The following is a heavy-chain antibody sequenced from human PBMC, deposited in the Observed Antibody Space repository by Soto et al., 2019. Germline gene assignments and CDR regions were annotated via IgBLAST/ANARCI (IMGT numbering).Heavy chain of an antibody. D-gene: IGHD6-19*01. CDR3: ASSSYSSVCNY. CDR1: GFTFSSYA. CDR2: ISGSSSTI. V-gene: IGHV3-48*02. J-gene: IGHJ4*02. Sequence: EVQLVESGGGLVQPGGSLRLSCAASGFTFSSYALNWVRQAPGKGLELVSYISGSSSTIYYADSVTGRFTISRDNAKNSFYLQMTSLRDEDSAVYYCASSSYSSVCNYWGQGTPVPDSS.